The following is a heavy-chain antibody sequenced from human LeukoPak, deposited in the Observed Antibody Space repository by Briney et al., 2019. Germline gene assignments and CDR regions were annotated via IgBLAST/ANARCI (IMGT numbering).Heavy chain of an antibody. CDR3: ARDRSSGLEDHFDF. J-gene: IGHJ4*02. V-gene: IGHV4-4*07. CDR1: GASIETYY. CDR2: IYTSGST. D-gene: IGHD6-19*01. Sequence: SETLSLTCAVSGASIETYYWSWIRQPAGKGLEWIGRIYTSGSTNYNSSLKSRVTMSVDPSKNEFSLKLSSVTASDTAVYYCARDRSSGLEDHFDFWGQGTLVTVSS.